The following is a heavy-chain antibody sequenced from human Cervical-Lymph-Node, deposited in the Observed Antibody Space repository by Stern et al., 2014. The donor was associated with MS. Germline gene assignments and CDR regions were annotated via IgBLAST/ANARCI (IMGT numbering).Heavy chain of an antibody. J-gene: IGHJ5*02. D-gene: IGHD1-14*01. Sequence: VQLQESGPGLVKPSGTLSLTCTVSGGSINNRYWSWIRQPPGKGLEWIGYVYYDCYANYNPSLKTRVTMSADTSRNQFSLHLRSVTEADTAMYYCARYNRDDTYFLHPWGQGALVTVSS. CDR1: GGSINNRY. CDR3: ARYNRDDTYFLHP. V-gene: IGHV4-59*11. CDR2: VYYDCYA.